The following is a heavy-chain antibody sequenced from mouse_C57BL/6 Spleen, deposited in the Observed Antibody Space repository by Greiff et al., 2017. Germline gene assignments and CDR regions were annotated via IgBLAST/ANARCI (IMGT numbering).Heavy chain of an antibody. J-gene: IGHJ2*01. Sequence: VQRVESGPELVKPGASVKISCKASGYAFSSSWMNWVKQRPGKGLEWIGRIYPGDGDTNYNGKFKGKATLTADKSSSTAYMQLSSLTSEDSAVYFCARDWDGFLSYWGQGTTLTVSS. CDR2: IYPGDGDT. V-gene: IGHV1-82*01. CDR3: ARDWDGFLSY. D-gene: IGHD4-1*01. CDR1: GYAFSSSW.